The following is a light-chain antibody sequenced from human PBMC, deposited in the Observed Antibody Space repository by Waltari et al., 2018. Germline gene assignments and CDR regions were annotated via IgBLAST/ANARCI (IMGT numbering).Light chain of an antibody. V-gene: IGKV3-15*01. J-gene: IGKJ4*01. CDR3: HQYNEWPPGLT. CDR1: QRIGRN. CDR2: GAS. Sequence: EIVMTQSPATLSVSPGDRATLSCRASQRIGRNLAWYQHIRGPAPRLLFYGASTRAPGTPARFSASGSGTDFTLTISSLQSEDFAVYYCHQYNEWPPGLTFGGGTKLEI.